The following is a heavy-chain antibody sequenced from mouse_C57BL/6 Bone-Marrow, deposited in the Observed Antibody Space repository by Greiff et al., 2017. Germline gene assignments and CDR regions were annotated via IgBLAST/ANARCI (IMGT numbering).Heavy chain of an antibody. J-gene: IGHJ4*01. D-gene: IGHD2-2*01. Sequence: VQLKQSGPELVKPGASVKISCKASGYSFTDYNMNWVKQSNGKSLEWIGVINPNYGTTSYNQKFKGKATLTVDQSSSTTYMPLNSLTSEDSAVNYYARGYVYDYAMDYWGQGTSVTVSS. CDR2: INPNYGTT. V-gene: IGHV1-39*01. CDR3: ARGYVYDYAMDY. CDR1: GYSFTDYN.